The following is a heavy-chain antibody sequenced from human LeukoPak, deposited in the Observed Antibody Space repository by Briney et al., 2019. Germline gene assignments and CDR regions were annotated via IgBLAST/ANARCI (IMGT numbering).Heavy chain of an antibody. CDR3: ARDASGWFNPAYYFDY. CDR2: INSDGSST. CDR1: GFTFSSYW. J-gene: IGHJ4*02. V-gene: IGHV3-74*01. D-gene: IGHD6-19*01. Sequence: PGGSLRLSCAASGFTFSSYWMHWVRQAPGKGLVWVSRINSDGSSTSYADSVKGRFTISRDNAKNTLYLQMNSLRAEDTAVYYCARDASGWFNPAYYFDYWGQGTLVTVSS.